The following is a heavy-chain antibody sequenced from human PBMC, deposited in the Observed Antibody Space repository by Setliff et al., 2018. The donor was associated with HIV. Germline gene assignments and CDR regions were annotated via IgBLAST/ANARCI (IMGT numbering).Heavy chain of an antibody. D-gene: IGHD6-13*01. V-gene: IGHV4-4*07. CDR2: IYTSGST. J-gene: IGHJ6*02. Sequence: SETLSLTCIVSGASISSQYWSWIRQPAGKGLEWIGRIYTSGSTNYNPSLKSRVTMSVDTSKNQFSLKLSSVTAADTAVYYCASLWGSSWDAYYYYGMDVWGQGTTVTVSS. CDR3: ASLWGSSWDAYYYYGMDV. CDR1: GASISSQY.